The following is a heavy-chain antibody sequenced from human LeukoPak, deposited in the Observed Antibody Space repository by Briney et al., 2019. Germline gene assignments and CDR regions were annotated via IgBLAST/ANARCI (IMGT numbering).Heavy chain of an antibody. CDR3: VRDGGVSGYDLLDY. V-gene: IGHV3-7*01. Sequence: GGALRLSCAASGFTFSNYWMTWVRQAPGKGLEWVAHINQDGSKEYYMDSVKARFTISRDNAKNSLSLQMNSLRAEDTAVYYCVRDGGVSGYDLLDYWGQGTLVTVSS. CDR2: INQDGSKE. J-gene: IGHJ4*02. CDR1: GFTFSNYW. D-gene: IGHD5-12*01.